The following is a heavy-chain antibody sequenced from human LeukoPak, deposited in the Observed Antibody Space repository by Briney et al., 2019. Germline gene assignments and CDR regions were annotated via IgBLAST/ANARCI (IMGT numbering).Heavy chain of an antibody. CDR2: IYHSGST. CDR1: GYSISSGYY. V-gene: IGHV4-38-2*02. Sequence: PSETLSLTCTVSGYSISSGYYWGWIRQPPGNGLEWIGSIYHSGSTYYNPSLKSRVTISVDTSKNQFSLKLSSVTAADTAVYYCARGRGVRYYYGSGSPQYPFDYWGQGTLVTVSS. D-gene: IGHD3-10*01. J-gene: IGHJ4*02. CDR3: ARGRGVRYYYGSGSPQYPFDY.